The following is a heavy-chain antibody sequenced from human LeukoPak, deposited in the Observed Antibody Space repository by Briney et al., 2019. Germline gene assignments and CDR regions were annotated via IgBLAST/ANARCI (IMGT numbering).Heavy chain of an antibody. V-gene: IGHV4-39*07. CDR2: FFYGGST. Sequence: SETLSLTCTVSGGSISSRDYYWGWIRQPPGKGLEWIGSFFYGGSTYYNPSLKSRVTISGDTSKSQFSLKLTSVTAADTAVYYCARGPRGIQLWSPESYNWFDPWGQGTLVTVSS. J-gene: IGHJ5*02. CDR3: ARGPRGIQLWSPESYNWFDP. CDR1: GGSISSRDYY. D-gene: IGHD5-18*01.